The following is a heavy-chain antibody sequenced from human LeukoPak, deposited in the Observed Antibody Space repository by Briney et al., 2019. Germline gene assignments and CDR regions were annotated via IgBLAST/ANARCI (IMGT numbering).Heavy chain of an antibody. V-gene: IGHV3-48*03. D-gene: IGHD2-2*01. CDR2: ISSSGSTI. CDR3: ARADCSSTSCFPNYYYYGMDV. CDR1: GFTFSSYE. J-gene: IGHJ6*04. Sequence: QSGGSLRLSCAASGFTFSSYEMNWVRQAPGKGLEWVSYISSSGSTIYYADSVKGRFTISRDNAKNSLYLQMNSLRAEDTAVYYCARADCSSTSCFPNYYYYGMDVWGKGTTVTVSS.